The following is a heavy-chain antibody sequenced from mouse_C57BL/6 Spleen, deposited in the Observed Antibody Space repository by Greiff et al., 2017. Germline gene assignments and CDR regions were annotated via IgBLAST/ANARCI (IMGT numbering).Heavy chain of an antibody. V-gene: IGHV10-3*01. J-gene: IGHJ2*01. CDR2: IRSKSSNYAT. Sequence: EVMLVESGGGLVQPKGSLKLSCAASGFTFNTYAMHWVRQAPGKGLEWVARIRSKSSNYATYYADSVKDRFTISRDDSQSMLYLQMNNLKTEDTAMYYCVRDGYYGSSIYFDYWGQGTTLTVSS. CDR1: GFTFNTYA. D-gene: IGHD1-1*01. CDR3: VRDGYYGSSIYFDY.